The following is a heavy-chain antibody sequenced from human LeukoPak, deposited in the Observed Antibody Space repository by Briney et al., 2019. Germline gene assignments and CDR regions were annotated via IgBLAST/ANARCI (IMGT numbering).Heavy chain of an antibody. D-gene: IGHD2-15*01. V-gene: IGHV1-2*02. J-gene: IGHJ6*02. CDR3: ARAKYCSGGSCYSYYYYGMDV. CDR1: GYTLTELS. CDR2: INPNSGGT. Sequence: ASVKVSCKVSGYTLTELSMHWVRQAPGQGLEWMGWINPNSGGTNYAQKFQGRVTMTRDTSISTAYMELSRLRSDDTAVYYCARAKYCSGGSCYSYYYYGMDVWGQGTTVTVSS.